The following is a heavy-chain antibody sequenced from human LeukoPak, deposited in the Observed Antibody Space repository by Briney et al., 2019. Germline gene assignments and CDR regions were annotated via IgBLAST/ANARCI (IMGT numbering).Heavy chain of an antibody. CDR3: ARETYYYDSSGYRYYFDY. J-gene: IGHJ4*02. CDR2: IYYSGRT. CDR1: GGSISSSSYY. Sequence: SETLSLTCTVSGGSISSSSYYWGWIRQPPGKGLEWFGSIYYSGRTYYHPSLMSRVTISVDTSKNQFSLKLSSVTAADTAVYYCARETYYYDSSGYRYYFDYWGQGTLVSVSS. D-gene: IGHD3-22*01. V-gene: IGHV4-39*07.